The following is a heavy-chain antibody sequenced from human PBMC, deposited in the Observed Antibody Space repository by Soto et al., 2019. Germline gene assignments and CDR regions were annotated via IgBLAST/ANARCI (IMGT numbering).Heavy chain of an antibody. D-gene: IGHD2-8*01. CDR3: AKSLAYCTNGVCYHGDYMAV. CDR2: IKQDGSEK. J-gene: IGHJ6*03. Sequence: HPGGSLRLSCAASGFTFSSYWMSWVRQAPGKGLEWVANIKQDGSEKYYVDSVKGRFTISRDNAKNTLYLQMNSLRAEDTAVYYCAKSLAYCTNGVCYHGDYMAVWGKGTTVTVSS. CDR1: GFTFSSYW. V-gene: IGHV3-7*01.